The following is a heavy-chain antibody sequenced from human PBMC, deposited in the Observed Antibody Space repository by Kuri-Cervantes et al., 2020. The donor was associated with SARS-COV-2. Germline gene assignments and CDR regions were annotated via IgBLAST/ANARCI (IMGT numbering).Heavy chain of an antibody. J-gene: IGHJ6*03. D-gene: IGHD6-19*01. CDR1: GDSMNNGNW. V-gene: IGHV4-4*02. CDR2: IYHNGNT. CDR3: ARLRRHNNGWFATGYYMDV. Sequence: SETLSLTCDVSGDSMNNGNWWTWVRQTPGKGLEWIGEIYHNGNTNYNPSLKSRVTISVDESKNQFSLKLNSVTVADTAVYYCARLRRHNNGWFATGYYMDVWGKGTTVTVSS.